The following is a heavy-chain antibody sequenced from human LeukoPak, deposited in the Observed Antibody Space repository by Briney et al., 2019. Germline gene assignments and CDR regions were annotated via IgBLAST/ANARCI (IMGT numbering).Heavy chain of an antibody. CDR1: GGSISHYY. V-gene: IGHV4-4*07. CDR2: IYYSGST. J-gene: IGHJ4*02. Sequence: SETLSLTCTVSGGSISHYYWSWIRQPAGKGLEWIGSIYYSGSTYYNPSLKSRVTISVDTSKNQFSLKLSSVTAADTAVYYCARERYSSGWSDYWGQGTLVTVSS. CDR3: ARERYSSGWSDY. D-gene: IGHD6-19*01.